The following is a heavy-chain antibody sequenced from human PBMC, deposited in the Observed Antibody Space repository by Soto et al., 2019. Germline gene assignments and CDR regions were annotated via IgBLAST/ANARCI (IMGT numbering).Heavy chain of an antibody. Sequence: GGSLRLSCAASGFTFSSYWMSWVRQAPGKGLEWVANIKQGGSEKYYVDFVKGRFTISRDNAKNSLYLQMNSLRAEDTAVYYCARVPRLDYDILTGYYPFYYWCQGTLVTVSS. CDR3: ARVPRLDYDILTGYYPFYY. CDR1: GFTFSSYW. J-gene: IGHJ4*02. CDR2: IKQGGSEK. V-gene: IGHV3-7*01. D-gene: IGHD3-9*01.